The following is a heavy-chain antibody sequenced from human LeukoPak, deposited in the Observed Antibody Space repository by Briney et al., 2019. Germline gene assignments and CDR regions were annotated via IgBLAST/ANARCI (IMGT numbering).Heavy chain of an antibody. D-gene: IGHD6-6*01. CDR1: GFTFSSYA. CDR2: ISYDGSNK. Sequence: GRSLRLSCAASGFTFSSYAMHWVRQAPGKGLEWVAVISYDGSNKYYADSVKGRFTISRDNSKNTLYLQMNSLRAEDTAVYYCARDEAGIAAPVRYWGQGTLVTVSS. CDR3: ARDEAGIAAPVRY. J-gene: IGHJ4*02. V-gene: IGHV3-30-3*01.